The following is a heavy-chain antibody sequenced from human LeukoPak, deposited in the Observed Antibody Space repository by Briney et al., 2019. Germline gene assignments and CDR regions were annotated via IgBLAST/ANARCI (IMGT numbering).Heavy chain of an antibody. CDR3: ARTPYTMVRGVHFDY. CDR2: IDYSGRT. D-gene: IGHD3-10*01. V-gene: IGHV4-59*08. CDR1: GGSTNSYY. Sequence: SETLSLTCTVSGGSTNSYYWSWIRQPPGKGLEWIGYIDYSGRTKYNPSLKSRVTVSVDTSKNQFSLKLSSVTAADTAVYYCARTPYTMVRGVHFDYWGQGTLVTVSS. J-gene: IGHJ4*02.